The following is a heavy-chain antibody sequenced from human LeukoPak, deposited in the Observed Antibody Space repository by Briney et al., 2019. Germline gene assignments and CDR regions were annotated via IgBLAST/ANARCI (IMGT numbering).Heavy chain of an antibody. D-gene: IGHD3-10*02. V-gene: IGHV3-48*04. CDR3: AELGITMIGGV. CDR1: GFAFNTYS. Sequence: GGSLRLSCAASGFAFNTYSMNWVRQAPGKGLEWVSYISSSGSTIYYADSVKGRFTISRDNAKNSLYLQMNSLRAEDTAVYYCAELGITMIGGVWGKGTTVTISS. CDR2: ISSSGSTI. J-gene: IGHJ6*04.